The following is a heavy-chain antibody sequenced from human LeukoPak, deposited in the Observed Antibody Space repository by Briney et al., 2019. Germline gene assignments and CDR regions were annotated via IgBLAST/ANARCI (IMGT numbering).Heavy chain of an antibody. CDR2: ISYDGSNK. CDR3: AKDRGGLLMDV. J-gene: IGHJ6*02. CDR1: GLTFSSYG. Sequence: GGSLRLSCAASGLTFSSYGMHWVRQAPGKGLEWVAVISYDGSNKYYADSVKGRFTISRDNSKNTLYLQMNSLRAEDTAVYYCAKDRGGLLMDVWGQGTTVTVSS. V-gene: IGHV3-30*18. D-gene: IGHD2-15*01.